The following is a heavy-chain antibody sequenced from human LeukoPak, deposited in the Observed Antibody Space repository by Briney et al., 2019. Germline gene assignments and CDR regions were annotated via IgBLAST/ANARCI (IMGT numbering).Heavy chain of an antibody. D-gene: IGHD2-2*01. V-gene: IGHV1-8*02. CDR2: MNPNSGNT. CDR3: ARVRRGSTSCYDY. CDR1: GGTFSNYA. J-gene: IGHJ4*02. Sequence: AASVQVSCKASGGTFSNYAIGWVRQAPGQGLEWMGWMNPNSGNTGYAQKFQGRVTMTRNTSISTAYMELSSLRSEDAAVYYCARVRRGSTSCYDYWGQGTLVTVSS.